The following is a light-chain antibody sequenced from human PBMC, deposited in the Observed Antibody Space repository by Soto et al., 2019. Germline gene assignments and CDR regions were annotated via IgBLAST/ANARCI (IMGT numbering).Light chain of an antibody. CDR1: SSDVGAYNS. CDR3: SSYTSTNTLAV. J-gene: IGLJ1*01. V-gene: IGLV2-14*01. Sequence: QSALTQPASVSGSPGQSITISCTGTSSDVGAYNSVSWYQQYPGKAPKLMIYEVNNRPSGVSNRFSGSKSGDTASLTISGLQAEDEADYYCSSYTSTNTLAVFGTGTKLTVL. CDR2: EVN.